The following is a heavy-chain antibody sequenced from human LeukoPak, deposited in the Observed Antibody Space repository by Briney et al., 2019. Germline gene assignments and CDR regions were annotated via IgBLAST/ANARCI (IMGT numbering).Heavy chain of an antibody. J-gene: IGHJ4*02. V-gene: IGHV3-30*09. CDR1: GFTFSSYA. CDR3: ARRAGAANY. CDR2: ISYDGSNK. Sequence: GGSLRLSCAASGFTFSSYAMHWVRQAPGKGLEWVALISYDGSNKDYADSVKGRFAISRDNSKNSLYLQMNSLRAEDTAVYYCARRAGAANYWGQGTLVTVSS. D-gene: IGHD6-25*01.